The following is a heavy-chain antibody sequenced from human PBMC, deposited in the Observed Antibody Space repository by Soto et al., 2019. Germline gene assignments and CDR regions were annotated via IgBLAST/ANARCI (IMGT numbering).Heavy chain of an antibody. V-gene: IGHV4-4*02. CDR1: GASISSGW. D-gene: IGHD2-2*01. Sequence: QVQLQESGPGLVKPSGTLSLTCAVSGASISSGWWTCVRQPPGKGLEWIGETLYSGRTNYNSSLNSRVTISIDKSKKQFSLNLSSVTAADTAVYYCSSRVTDAPAWGQGTLVTVSS. CDR3: SSRVTDAPA. J-gene: IGHJ5*02. CDR2: TLYSGRT.